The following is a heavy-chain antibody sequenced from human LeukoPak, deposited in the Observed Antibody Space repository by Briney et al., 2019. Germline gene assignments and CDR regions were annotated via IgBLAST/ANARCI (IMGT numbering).Heavy chain of an antibody. J-gene: IGHJ4*02. D-gene: IGHD3-22*01. CDR3: ARARYYYDSSGYTRRPKFDY. CDR1: GGSFSGYY. CDR2: INHSGST. V-gene: IGHV4-34*01. Sequence: SETLSLTCAVYGGSFSGYYWSRIRQPPGKGLEWIGEINHSGSTNYNPSLKSRVTISVDTSKNQFSLKLSSVTAADTAVYYCARARYYYDSSGYTRRPKFDYWGQGTLVTVSS.